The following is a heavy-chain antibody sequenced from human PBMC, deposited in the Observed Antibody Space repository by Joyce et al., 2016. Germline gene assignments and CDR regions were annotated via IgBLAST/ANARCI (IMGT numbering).Heavy chain of an antibody. CDR2: VNPDNGGT. CDR1: GYTFVSHE. V-gene: IGHV1-18*01. Sequence: VQLVQSGAEVKKPGASVKVSCRASGYTFVSHEISWVLQAPGRGLEWMGWVNPDNGGTKYARQLQGRVTMTTDTSTSTVYMEMRSLTFDDTAVYYCARGGRIGDFWGQGTLITVSS. J-gene: IGHJ4*02. D-gene: IGHD3-16*01. CDR3: ARGGRIGDF.